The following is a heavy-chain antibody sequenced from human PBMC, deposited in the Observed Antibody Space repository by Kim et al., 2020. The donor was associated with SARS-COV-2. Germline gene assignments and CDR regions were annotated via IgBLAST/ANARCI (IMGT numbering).Heavy chain of an antibody. V-gene: IGHV4-59*01. D-gene: IGHD3-22*01. CDR3: ARAYDSSGYYFDY. J-gene: IGHJ4*02. Sequence: NPSLKRRVTISVDTSKTQFSLKLSSVTAADTAVYYCARAYDSSGYYFDYWGQGTLVTVSS.